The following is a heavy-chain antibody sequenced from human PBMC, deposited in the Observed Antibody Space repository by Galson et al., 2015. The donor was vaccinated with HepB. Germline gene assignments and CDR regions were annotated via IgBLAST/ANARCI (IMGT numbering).Heavy chain of an antibody. Sequence: SLRLSCAASGFTFSSYGMHWVRQAPGKGLEWVAVIWYDGSNKYYADSVKGRFTISRDNSKNTLYLQMNSLRAEDTAVYYCARDKVDIVATQTDDAFDIWGQGTMVTVSS. V-gene: IGHV3-33*01. CDR2: IWYDGSNK. CDR1: GFTFSSYG. D-gene: IGHD5-12*01. CDR3: ARDKVDIVATQTDDAFDI. J-gene: IGHJ3*02.